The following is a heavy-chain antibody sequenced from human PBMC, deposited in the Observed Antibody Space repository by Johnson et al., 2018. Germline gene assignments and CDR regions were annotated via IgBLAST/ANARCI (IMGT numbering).Heavy chain of an antibody. CDR3: AKGGSYGYYYYYYMDV. D-gene: IGHD5-18*01. CDR2: ISWHSGSI. J-gene: IGHJ6*03. V-gene: IGHV3-9*01. Sequence: VQLVQSGGGLVQPGRSLRLSCAASGFTFDDYAMHWVRQAPGKGLEWVSGISWHSGSIGYAESVKGRFTISRDNAKNSLYLQMNSLRAEDTALYYCAKGGSYGYYYYYYMDVWGKGTTVTVSS. CDR1: GFTFDDYA.